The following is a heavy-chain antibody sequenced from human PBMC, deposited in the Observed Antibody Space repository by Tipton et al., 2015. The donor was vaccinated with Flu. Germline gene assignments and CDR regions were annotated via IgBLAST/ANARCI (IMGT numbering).Heavy chain of an antibody. CDR3: ARVRVRPYPYYYGMDV. Sequence: QLVQSGAEVKKPGASVKVSCKASGYAFTGYYMHWVRQAPGQGLEWMGRINPNSGGTNYAQKFQGRATMTRDTSISTAYMELSRLGSDDTAVYDCARVRVRPYPYYYGMDVWCQGPTATVPS. CDR1: GYAFTGYY. J-gene: IGHJ6*02. CDR2: INPNSGGT. V-gene: IGHV1-2*02. D-gene: IGHD4/OR15-4a*01.